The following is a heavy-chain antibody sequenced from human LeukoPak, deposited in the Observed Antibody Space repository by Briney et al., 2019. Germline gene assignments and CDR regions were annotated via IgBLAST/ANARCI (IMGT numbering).Heavy chain of an antibody. V-gene: IGHV3-23*01. CDR1: GFTFSSYA. CDR3: ARKRYYYGSGSYSDQKNYGMDV. D-gene: IGHD3-10*01. CDR2: ISGSGGST. Sequence: PGGSLRLSCAASGFTFSSYAMSWVRQAPGKGLEWVSAISGSGGSTYYADSVKGRFTISRDNSKNTLYLQMNSLRAEDTAVYYCARKRYYYGSGSYSDQKNYGMDVWGQGTTVTVSS. J-gene: IGHJ6*02.